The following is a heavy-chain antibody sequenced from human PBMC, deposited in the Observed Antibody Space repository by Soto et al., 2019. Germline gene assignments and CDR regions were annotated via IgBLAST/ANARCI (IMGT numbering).Heavy chain of an antibody. J-gene: IGHJ4*02. V-gene: IGHV4-4*07. CDR1: GGSISSFY. CDR3: ARSGGVRGVKAYYFDY. Sequence: PSETLSLTCTVSGGSISSFYWSWIRQPAGKGLEWIGRIYSGGRNNYNPSLKSRVTMSVDTSKNQFSLKLSSVTAADTAVYYCARSGGVRGVKAYYFDYWGQGTLVTVSS. D-gene: IGHD3-10*01. CDR2: IYSGGRN.